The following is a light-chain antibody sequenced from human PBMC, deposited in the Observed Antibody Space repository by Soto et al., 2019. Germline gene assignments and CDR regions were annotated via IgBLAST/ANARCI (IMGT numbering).Light chain of an antibody. J-gene: IGKJ1*01. Sequence: EIVLTQSPGTLSLSPGERATLSCRASQSVSNNYLAWYQQKPGQAPRLLIYGASTRATGIPDRFTGSGSGTDFTLTISRLEPEDFAVYYCQLYGASPKTFGQGTKVDIK. CDR2: GAS. V-gene: IGKV3-20*01. CDR1: QSVSNNY. CDR3: QLYGASPKT.